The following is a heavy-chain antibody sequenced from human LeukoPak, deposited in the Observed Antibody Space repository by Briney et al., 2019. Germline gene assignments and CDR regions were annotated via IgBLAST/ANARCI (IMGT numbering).Heavy chain of an antibody. V-gene: IGHV3-9*01. D-gene: IGHD5-18*01. CDR1: GFTFSSHS. J-gene: IGHJ4*02. CDR3: AKDIGYSYGVDY. CDR2: ISWNSGTI. Sequence: GGSLRLSCAASGFTFSSHSMNWVRQAPGKGLEWVSGISWNSGTIGYVDSVKGRFTISRDNAKNSLYLQMNSLRAEDTALYYCAKDIGYSYGVDYWGQGTLVTVSS.